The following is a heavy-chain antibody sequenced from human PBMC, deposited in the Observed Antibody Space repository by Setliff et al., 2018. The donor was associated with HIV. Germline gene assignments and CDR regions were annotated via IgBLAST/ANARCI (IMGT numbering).Heavy chain of an antibody. D-gene: IGHD5-12*01. J-gene: IGHJ4*02. Sequence: SETLSLTCAVYGGSFSGYYWSWIRQPPGKGLEWIGEINLGGSTNYNPSLKSRVTISIDTSNNQFSLSLNSVTAADTAMFYCATERAGYNPFDVWGQGTLVTVSS. CDR2: INLGGST. V-gene: IGHV4-34*01. CDR1: GGSFSGYY. CDR3: ATERAGYNPFDV.